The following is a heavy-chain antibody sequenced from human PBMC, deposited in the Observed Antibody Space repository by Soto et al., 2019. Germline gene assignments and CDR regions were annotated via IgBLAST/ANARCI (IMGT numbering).Heavy chain of an antibody. J-gene: IGHJ4*02. CDR2: IYYSWST. Sequence: PSSTXSLTGTLSVCSIIIYDLILIRHPPGKGLECIGYIYYSWSTNYNPSLKSRVTISVDTSKNQFSLKLSSVTAADTAVYYCERERVWTTVPTGVTSLFEYWGPGTLVTVYS. D-gene: IGHD4-17*01. CDR1: VCSIIIYD. CDR3: ERERVWTTVPTGVTSLFEY. V-gene: IGHV4-59*01.